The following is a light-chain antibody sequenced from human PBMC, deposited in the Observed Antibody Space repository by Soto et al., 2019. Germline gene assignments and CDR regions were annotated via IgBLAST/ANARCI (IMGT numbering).Light chain of an antibody. CDR3: SSYTSSDTWV. V-gene: IGLV2-14*01. Sequence: QSALTQPASVSGSPGQSITISCTGSSSDVGGYSYVSWYQQYPGKAPKLMIYEVINRPSGVSNRFSGSKAGNTACLTISGLQADDEADYYCSSYTSSDTWVFGGGTKLTVL. CDR1: SSDVGGYSY. J-gene: IGLJ3*02. CDR2: EVI.